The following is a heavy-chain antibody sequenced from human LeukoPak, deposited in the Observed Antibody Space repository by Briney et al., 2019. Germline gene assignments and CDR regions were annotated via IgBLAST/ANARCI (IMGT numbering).Heavy chain of an antibody. CDR3: ASRNKRGYSYGLPFDY. J-gene: IGHJ4*02. Sequence: SETLSLTCAVYGGSFSGYYWSWIRQPPGKGLEWIGEINHSGSTNYNPSLKSRVTISVDTSKNQFSLKLSSVTAADTAVYYCASRNKRGYSYGLPFDYWGQGTLVTVSS. D-gene: IGHD5-18*01. CDR1: GGSFSGYY. V-gene: IGHV4-34*01. CDR2: INHSGST.